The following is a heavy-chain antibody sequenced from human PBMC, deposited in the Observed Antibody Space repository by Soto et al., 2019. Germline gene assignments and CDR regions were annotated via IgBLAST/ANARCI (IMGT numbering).Heavy chain of an antibody. V-gene: IGHV3-64D*06. Sequence: WGSLRLSCSASGFTFSSYAMHWVRQAPGKGLEYVSDISSNGGSTYYADSVNGRFTISRDNSKNTLYLQMSSLRAEDTAVYYCVKGRLNYYYYGMDVWGQGTTVTVSS. D-gene: IGHD2-8*01. J-gene: IGHJ6*02. CDR2: ISSNGGST. CDR3: VKGRLNYYYYGMDV. CDR1: GFTFSSYA.